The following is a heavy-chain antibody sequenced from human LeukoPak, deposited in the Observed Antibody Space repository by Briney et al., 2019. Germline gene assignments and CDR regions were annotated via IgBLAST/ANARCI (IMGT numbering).Heavy chain of an antibody. CDR1: GVSFSGYY. V-gene: IGHV4-34*01. J-gene: IGHJ4*02. D-gene: IGHD3-16*02. CDR2: MYYSGNT. Sequence: SETLSLTCAVSGVSFSGYYWSWIRQPPGKGLEWIGSMYYSGNTDYNPSLKSRVTISVDTSKNQFSLKVDSVIAADTAVYYCARTLGWASSRYPFDGWGQGTLVTVSS. CDR3: ARTLGWASSRYPFDG.